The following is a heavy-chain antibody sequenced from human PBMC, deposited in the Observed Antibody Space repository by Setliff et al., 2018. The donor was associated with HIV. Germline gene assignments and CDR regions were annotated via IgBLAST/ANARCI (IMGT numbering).Heavy chain of an antibody. CDR1: GFTFSTYW. CDR3: ARDPGALQDYDFLTGYYSAGHYFDY. Sequence: GSLRLSCAASGFTFSTYWMSWVRQAPGKGLEWVANIKQDGGEKYYVDSVKGRFTISRDNAKNSLYLQMHSLRAEDTALYYCARDPGALQDYDFLTGYYSAGHYFDYWGQGTLVTVSS. D-gene: IGHD3-9*01. V-gene: IGHV3-7*01. J-gene: IGHJ4*02. CDR2: IKQDGGEK.